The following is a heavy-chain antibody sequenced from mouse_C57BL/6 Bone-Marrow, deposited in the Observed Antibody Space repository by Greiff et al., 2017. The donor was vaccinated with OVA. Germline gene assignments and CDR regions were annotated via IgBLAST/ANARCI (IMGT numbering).Heavy chain of an antibody. D-gene: IGHD2-2*01. CDR2: IDPSDSYT. V-gene: IGHV1-50*01. CDR1: GYTFTSYW. J-gene: IGHJ3*01. Sequence: QVQLQQPGAELVKPGASVKLSCKASGYTFTSYWMQWVKQRPGQGLEWIGEIDPSDSYTNYNQKFKGKATLPVDTSSSTAYMQLSSLTSEDAAVYYCAREKGGYLFAYWGQGTLVTVSA. CDR3: AREKGGYLFAY.